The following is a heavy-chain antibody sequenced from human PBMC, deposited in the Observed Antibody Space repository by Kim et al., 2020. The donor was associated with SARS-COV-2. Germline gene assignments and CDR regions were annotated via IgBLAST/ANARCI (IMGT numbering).Heavy chain of an antibody. D-gene: IGHD3-16*01. V-gene: IGHV3-11*04. Sequence: IYYADSVKDRFTTSRDNAKNSLHLQMTSLKVDSTAIYHCVRDRMGGAFDIWGQGTLVTVSS. J-gene: IGHJ3*02. CDR3: VRDRMGGAFDI. CDR2: I.